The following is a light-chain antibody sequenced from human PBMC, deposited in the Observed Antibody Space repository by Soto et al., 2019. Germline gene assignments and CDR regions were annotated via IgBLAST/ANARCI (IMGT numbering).Light chain of an antibody. CDR1: QSISSY. J-gene: IGKJ4*01. CDR2: AAS. V-gene: IGKV1-39*01. Sequence: DIQMTQSPSSLSASVGDRVTITCRASQSISSYLNWYQQKPGKAPNLLIYAASTLQSGVPSRFSGSGSGTDFTLPIRSLQPEDFATYYCQRSYTTPLTFGGGTKVEIK. CDR3: QRSYTTPLT.